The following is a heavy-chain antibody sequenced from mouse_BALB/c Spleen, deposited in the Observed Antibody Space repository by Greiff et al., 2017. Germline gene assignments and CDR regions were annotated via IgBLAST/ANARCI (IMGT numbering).Heavy chain of an antibody. Sequence: VQLQQSGAELVKPGASVKLSCTASGFNIKDTNMHWVKQRPEQGLEWIGRIDPANGNTKYDPKFQGKATITADTSSNTAYLQLSSLTSEDTAVYYCARGWHWYFDVWGAGTTVTVSS. CDR3: ARGWHWYFDV. J-gene: IGHJ1*01. D-gene: IGHD3-3*01. CDR1: GFNIKDTN. V-gene: IGHV14-3*02. CDR2: IDPANGNT.